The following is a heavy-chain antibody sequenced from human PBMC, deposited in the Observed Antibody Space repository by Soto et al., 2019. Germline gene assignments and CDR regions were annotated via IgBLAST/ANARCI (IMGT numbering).Heavy chain of an antibody. CDR1: GGTFSSYA. Sequence: QVQLVQSGAEVKKPGSSVKVSCKASGGTFSSYAISWVRQAPGQGLEWMGGIIPIFGTANYAQKFQGRVTITADESTSTAYMGLSSLRSADTAVYYWARVWGWTTVGGGWFDPWGQGTLVTVSS. D-gene: IGHD4-17*01. CDR2: IIPIFGTA. V-gene: IGHV1-69*01. J-gene: IGHJ5*02. CDR3: ARVWGWTTVGGGWFDP.